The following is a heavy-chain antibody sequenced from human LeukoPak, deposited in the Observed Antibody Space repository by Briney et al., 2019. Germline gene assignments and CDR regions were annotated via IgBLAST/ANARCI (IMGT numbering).Heavy chain of an antibody. CDR3: AKEKETTAPYNWFDP. CDR2: IWYDGSNK. D-gene: IGHD4-11*01. Sequence: GKSLRLSCAASGFIFSSYGMHWVRQAPGKGLEWVAAIWYDGSNKYYADSVKGRFTISRDNSKNTLYLQMNSLRAEDTAVYYCAKEKETTAPYNWFDPWGQGTLVTVSS. V-gene: IGHV3-33*06. J-gene: IGHJ5*02. CDR1: GFIFSSYG.